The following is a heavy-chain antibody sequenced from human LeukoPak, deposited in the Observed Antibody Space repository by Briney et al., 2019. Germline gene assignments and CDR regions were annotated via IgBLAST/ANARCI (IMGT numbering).Heavy chain of an antibody. Sequence: SETLSLTCTVSGGTISDFYWSWIRHPAGKGLEWIGRIDTSGTTNSNPSLKSRVTMSVDTSKNQFSLRVTSVTAADTAIYYCARGWGSRWYYFDFWGQGTLVTVSS. V-gene: IGHV4-4*07. CDR3: ARGWGSRWYYFDF. CDR2: IDTSGTT. D-gene: IGHD6-13*01. J-gene: IGHJ4*02. CDR1: GGTISDFY.